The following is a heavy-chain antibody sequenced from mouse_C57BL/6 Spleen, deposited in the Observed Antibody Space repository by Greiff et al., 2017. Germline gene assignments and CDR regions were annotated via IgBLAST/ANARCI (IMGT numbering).Heavy chain of an antibody. Sequence: EVQLQQSGPELVKPGASVKISCKASGYTFTDYYMNWVKQSHGKSLEWIGDINPNNGVTSYNQKFKGKATLTVDKSSSTAYMELRSLTSEDSAVYYCARRGGSSYWYFDVWGTGTTVTVSS. CDR1: GYTFTDYY. CDR2: INPNNGVT. J-gene: IGHJ1*03. V-gene: IGHV1-26*01. D-gene: IGHD1-1*01. CDR3: ARRGGSSYWYFDV.